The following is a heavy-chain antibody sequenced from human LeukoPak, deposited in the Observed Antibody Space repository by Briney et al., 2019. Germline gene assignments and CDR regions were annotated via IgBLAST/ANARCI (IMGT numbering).Heavy chain of an antibody. D-gene: IGHD1-1*01. CDR2: ISPSGTTI. J-gene: IGHJ4*02. CDR3: ARKTFGTVYFDY. V-gene: IGHV3-48*03. CDR1: GFTFSTYE. Sequence: PGGSLRLSCAASGFTFSTYEMNWVRQAPGKGLEWVSYISPSGTTIYYAESVKGRFTISRDNVKNSVYLQMNSLRVEDTAVYYCARKTFGTVYFDYWGQGILVTVSS.